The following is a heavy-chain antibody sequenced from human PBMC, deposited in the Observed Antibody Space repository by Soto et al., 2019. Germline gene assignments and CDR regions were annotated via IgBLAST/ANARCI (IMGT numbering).Heavy chain of an antibody. D-gene: IGHD3-16*01. Sequence: ASVKVSCKASGYTFTSYYMHWVRQAPGQGLEWMGIINPSGGSTSYAQKFQGRVTITEDESTSTAYMELSSLRSEDTAVYYCATEAKAWGRSAFDIWGQGTMVTVSS. V-gene: IGHV1-46*01. J-gene: IGHJ3*02. CDR2: INPSGGST. CDR1: GYTFTSYY. CDR3: ATEAKAWGRSAFDI.